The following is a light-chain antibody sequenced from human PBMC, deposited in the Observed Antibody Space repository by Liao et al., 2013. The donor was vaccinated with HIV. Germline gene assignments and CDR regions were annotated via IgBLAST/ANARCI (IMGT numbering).Light chain of an antibody. CDR1: NIGSKS. Sequence: SYELTQPPSVSVAPGKTARITCGGNNIGSKSVHWYQQKPGQAPVLVIYKDSERPSGIPERFSGSSSGTTVTLTISGVQAEDEADYYCQSADSNSKVFGGGTKLTVL. CDR3: QSADSNSKV. J-gene: IGLJ3*02. V-gene: IGLV3-25*03. CDR2: KDS.